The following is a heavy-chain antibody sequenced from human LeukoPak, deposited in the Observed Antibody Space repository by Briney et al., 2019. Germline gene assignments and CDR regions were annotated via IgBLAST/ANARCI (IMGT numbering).Heavy chain of an antibody. J-gene: IGHJ4*02. Sequence: GGSQGLSCAASGFTVSSNYLSWVRQAPGKGLEWVSVIYRDGRTYYADSVKGRFTISRDNSKNTLYLQMNSLRADDTAVYYCARDPSDDRTGDYWGQGTVITDSP. CDR2: IYRDGRT. CDR1: GFTVSSNY. V-gene: IGHV3-53*01. CDR3: ARDPSDDRTGDY. D-gene: IGHD1-14*01.